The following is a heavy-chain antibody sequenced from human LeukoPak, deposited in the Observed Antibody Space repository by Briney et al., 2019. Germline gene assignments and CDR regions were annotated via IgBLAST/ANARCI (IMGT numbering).Heavy chain of an antibody. J-gene: IGHJ4*02. CDR3: ARAGVGYCSSTSCYEVYYFDY. V-gene: IGHV3-21*01. Sequence: TGGSLRLSCAASGFTFSSYSMTWVRQAPGKGLEWVSSISSSSSYIYYADSVKGRFTISRGNAKNSLYLQMNSLRAEDTAVYYCARAGVGYCSSTSCYEVYYFDYWGQGTLVTVSS. D-gene: IGHD2-2*01. CDR1: GFTFSSYS. CDR2: ISSSSSYI.